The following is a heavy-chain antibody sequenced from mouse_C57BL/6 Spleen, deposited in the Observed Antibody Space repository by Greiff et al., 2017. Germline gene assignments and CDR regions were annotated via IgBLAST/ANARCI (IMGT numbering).Heavy chain of an antibody. J-gene: IGHJ1*03. D-gene: IGHD1-1*01. CDR2: IYPGDGDT. CDR1: GYAFSSSW. V-gene: IGHV1-82*01. CDR3: ARDYYGSSLWYFDV. Sequence: VQLQQSGPELVKPGASVKISCKASGYAFSSSWMNWVKQRPGKGLEWIGRIYPGDGDTNYNGKFKGKATLTADKSSSTAYMQLSSLTSEDSAVYVCARDYYGSSLWYFDVWGTGTTVTVSS.